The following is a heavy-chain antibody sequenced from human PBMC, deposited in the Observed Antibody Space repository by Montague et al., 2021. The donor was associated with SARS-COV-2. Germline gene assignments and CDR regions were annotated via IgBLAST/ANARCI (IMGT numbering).Heavy chain of an antibody. Sequence: KNHSGSTNYNPSLNSRFTISVDTSKNQFSLKLSSVTAADTAVYYCAIPIVRGVSRAFDIWGQGTMVTVSS. CDR3: AIPIVRGVSRAFDI. D-gene: IGHD3-10*01. J-gene: IGHJ3*02. CDR2: KNHSGST. V-gene: IGHV4-34*01.